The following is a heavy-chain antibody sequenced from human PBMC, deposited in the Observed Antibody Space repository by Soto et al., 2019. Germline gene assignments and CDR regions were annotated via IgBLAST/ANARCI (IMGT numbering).Heavy chain of an antibody. Sequence: QVQLVQSGAEVKKPGSSVKVSCKASGGTFSSYTISWVRQAPGQGLEWMGRIIPILGIANYAQKFQGRVTITADKSTSTAYMELSSLRSEDKAVYYCARLVGATAYWFDPWGQGTLVTVSS. CDR3: ARLVGATAYWFDP. J-gene: IGHJ5*02. D-gene: IGHD1-26*01. V-gene: IGHV1-69*02. CDR1: GGTFSSYT. CDR2: IIPILGIA.